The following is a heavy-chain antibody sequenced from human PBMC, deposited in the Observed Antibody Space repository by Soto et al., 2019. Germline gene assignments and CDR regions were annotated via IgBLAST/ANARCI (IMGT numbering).Heavy chain of an antibody. CDR1: GFTFSTYN. Sequence: GGSLRLSCAASGFTFSTYNMNWVRQAPGKGLEWVSSISSSSSFIYYVDSVRGRFTISRDNAKNSLYLQMSSLRAEDTAVYYCARDYYSSNWENGYYYSAMDVWAKGPRSPSP. V-gene: IGHV3-21*01. CDR2: ISSSSSFI. D-gene: IGHD6-13*01. CDR3: ARDYYSSNWENGYYYSAMDV. J-gene: IGHJ6*02.